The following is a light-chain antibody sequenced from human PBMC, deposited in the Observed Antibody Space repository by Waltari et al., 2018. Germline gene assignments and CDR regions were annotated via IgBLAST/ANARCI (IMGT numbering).Light chain of an antibody. Sequence: DIQMTPPPSSLSASVGDRVTITCQASQGINKYLNWYQQKPGKPPNLLIYDASNLETGVTSSFSGSGSGRHFTLTISSLQPEDIATYYCQQYGNLPPSVTFGQGTRLEIK. J-gene: IGKJ5*01. CDR3: QQYGNLPPSVT. V-gene: IGKV1-33*01. CDR2: DAS. CDR1: QGINKY.